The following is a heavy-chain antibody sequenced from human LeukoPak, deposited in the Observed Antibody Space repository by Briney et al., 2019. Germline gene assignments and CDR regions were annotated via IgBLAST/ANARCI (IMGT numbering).Heavy chain of an antibody. Sequence: PGRSLRLSCAASGFTFSSCAMHWVRQAPGKGLEWVAVISYDGSNKYYADSVKGRFTISRDNSKNTLYLQMNSLRAEDTAVYYCARGLRFLEWFDYWGQGTLVTVSS. V-gene: IGHV3-30-3*01. CDR3: ARGLRFLEWFDY. CDR1: GFTFSSCA. D-gene: IGHD3-3*01. CDR2: ISYDGSNK. J-gene: IGHJ5*01.